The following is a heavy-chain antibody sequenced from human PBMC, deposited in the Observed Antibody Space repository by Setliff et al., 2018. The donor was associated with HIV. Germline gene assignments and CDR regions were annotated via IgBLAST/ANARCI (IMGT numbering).Heavy chain of an antibody. CDR1: GFIFSDYY. CDR3: TTALGMTMAGNWFDP. CDR2: TRQEGNSYST. Sequence: GGSLRLSCAASGFIFSDYYMDWVRQAPGKGLEWVAHTRQEGNSYSTLYAASVKGRFTIARDDSEKSTHLKMNSLKTEDTAVYYCTTALGMTMAGNWFDPWGQGTLVTVSS. V-gene: IGHV3-72*01. J-gene: IGHJ5*02. D-gene: IGHD6-19*01.